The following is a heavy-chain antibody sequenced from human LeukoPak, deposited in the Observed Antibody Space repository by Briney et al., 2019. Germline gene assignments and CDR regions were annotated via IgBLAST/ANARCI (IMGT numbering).Heavy chain of an antibody. J-gene: IGHJ4*02. V-gene: IGHV3-23*01. D-gene: IGHD5-18*01. CDR3: AKGNGYSYGRYYFDY. Sequence: GGSLRLSWAASGFTFSSYAMGWVRQAPGKGLEWVSAITASGGNTYYADSVKGRFTISRDNSKNTLYLQVNSLRAEDTAVYYCAKGNGYSYGRYYFDYWGQGTLVTVSS. CDR2: ITASGGNT. CDR1: GFTFSSYA.